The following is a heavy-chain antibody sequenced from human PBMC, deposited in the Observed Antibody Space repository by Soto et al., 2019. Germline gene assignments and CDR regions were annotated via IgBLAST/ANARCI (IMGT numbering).Heavy chain of an antibody. CDR2: INHSGTA. J-gene: IGHJ4*02. CDR1: GVTFMCYY. Sequence: TPSLTSAVYGVTFMCYYWSWLRPPPGKGLEWIGEINHSGTAHYNPSLNSRINISADPSKNQVSLTLTSVTAADTAVYYCARQGSYWGQGALVTVS. CDR3: ARQGSY. V-gene: IGHV4-34*01.